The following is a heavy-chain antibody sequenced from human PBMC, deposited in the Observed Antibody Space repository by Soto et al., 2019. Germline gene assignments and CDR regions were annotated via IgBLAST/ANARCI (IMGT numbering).Heavy chain of an antibody. V-gene: IGHV3-7*05. J-gene: IGHJ4*02. CDR3: ARCVGAVPGSN. D-gene: IGHD6-19*01. CDR1: GFTFSDYW. CDR2: IRGDGSEN. Sequence: ESGGGLVQPGGSLRLSCAASGFTFSDYWMSWVRQAPGKGPEWVANIRGDGSENYYVDSVKGRFTISRDNAKSTLFLQMNSLRAEDTAVYYCARCVGAVPGSNWGQGTLVTVSP.